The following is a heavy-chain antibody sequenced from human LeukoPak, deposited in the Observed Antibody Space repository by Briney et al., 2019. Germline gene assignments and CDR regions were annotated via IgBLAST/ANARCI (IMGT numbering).Heavy chain of an antibody. CDR2: ISSGRTI. Sequence: GGSLRLSCAASGFIFRNYELNWVRQAPGKGLEWVSYISSGRTIYYADSVNGRFTISRDNAHNSLYLQMNSLRAEDTAMYYCARSSSHYYDSSGHRSEGAFDLWGQGTVVTVSS. D-gene: IGHD3-22*01. J-gene: IGHJ3*01. CDR1: GFIFRNYE. CDR3: ARSSSHYYDSSGHRSEGAFDL. V-gene: IGHV3-48*03.